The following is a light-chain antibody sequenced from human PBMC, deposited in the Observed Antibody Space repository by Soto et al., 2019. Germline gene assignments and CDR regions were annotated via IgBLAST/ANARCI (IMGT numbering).Light chain of an antibody. V-gene: IGKV1-39*01. CDR2: AAS. CDR3: QQTYSIPIV. Sequence: SSLSASVGDTVTVTCRASQGISNYLAWYQHKPGKVPELLIYAASTLESGVPPRFSGSGSGTDFSLTISHLQPEDFATYYCQQTYSIPIVFGQGTRLEIK. J-gene: IGKJ5*01. CDR1: QGISNY.